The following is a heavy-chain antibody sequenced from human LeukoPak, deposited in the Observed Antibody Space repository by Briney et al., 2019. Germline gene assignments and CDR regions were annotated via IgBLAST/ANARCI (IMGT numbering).Heavy chain of an antibody. CDR3: ARDAYNYQGQIDH. Sequence: ASVKVSCKASGYTSNTDGISWVRQAPGQGLEWMGWISGYTGHRYYAQKFQDRVIMTIDTSTNTAYMEMTSLRSDDTAVYYCARDAYNYQGQIDHWGQGTLVTVSS. V-gene: IGHV1-18*01. CDR1: GYTSNTDG. CDR2: ISGYTGHR. J-gene: IGHJ4*02. D-gene: IGHD5-24*01.